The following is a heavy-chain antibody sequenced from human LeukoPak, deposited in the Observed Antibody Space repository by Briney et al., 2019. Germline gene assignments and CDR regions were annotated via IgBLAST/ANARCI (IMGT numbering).Heavy chain of an antibody. J-gene: IGHJ4*02. V-gene: IGHV5-10-1*01. CDR3: ARDALGYCSGGRCYSPFDF. Sequence: GESLKISCKGSGYSFTSYWITWVRQMPGKGLEWMGTIDPSDSYTNYSPSFQGHVTIAVDKSITTAYLQWTSLKASDTAMYYCARDALGYCSGGRCYSPFDFWGQGTLVTVSS. D-gene: IGHD2-15*01. CDR1: GYSFTSYW. CDR2: IDPSDSYT.